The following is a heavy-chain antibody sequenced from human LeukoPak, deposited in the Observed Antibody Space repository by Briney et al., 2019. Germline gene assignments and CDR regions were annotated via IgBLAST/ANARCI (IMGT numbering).Heavy chain of an antibody. CDR3: AKDLEARYGDYPAAFDI. CDR1: VFTFCSYC. CDR2: ISCDGSNK. V-gene: IGHV3-30*18. D-gene: IGHD4-17*01. J-gene: IGHJ3*02. Sequence: GRSLRLSCAASVFTFCSYCMHWVRHAPCKGREWVGGISCDGSNKYYADSVKGRFTISRDNSKNTLYLQMNSLRAEDTAVYYCAKDLEARYGDYPAAFDIWGQGTMVTVSS.